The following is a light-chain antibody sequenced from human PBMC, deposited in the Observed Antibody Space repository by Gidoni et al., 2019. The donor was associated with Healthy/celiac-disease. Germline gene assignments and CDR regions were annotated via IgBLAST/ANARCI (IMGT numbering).Light chain of an antibody. Sequence: DIEFTQSPSFLSASVGDRLTITCRASQCISSYLAWYQQKPGKAPKLLIYAASTLQSGVPSRFSGSGSGTEFTLTISSLQPEDFATYYCQQLNSYPHTFGQGTKVEIK. V-gene: IGKV1-9*01. CDR3: QQLNSYPHT. CDR2: AAS. CDR1: QCISSY. J-gene: IGKJ1*01.